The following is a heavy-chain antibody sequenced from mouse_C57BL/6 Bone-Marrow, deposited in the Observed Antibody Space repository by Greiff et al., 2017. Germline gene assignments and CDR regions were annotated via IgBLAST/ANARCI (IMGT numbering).Heavy chain of an antibody. D-gene: IGHD1-1*01. V-gene: IGHV1-59*01. CDR1: GYTFTSYW. J-gene: IGHJ3*01. CDR2: IDPSDSYT. CDR3: ANDYYGSSYWFAY. Sequence: QVQLKQPGAELVRPGTSVKLSCKASGYTFTSYWMHWVKQRPGQGLEWIGVIDPSDSYTNYNQKFKGKATLTVDTSSSTAYMQLSSLTSEDSAVYYCANDYYGSSYWFAYWGQGTLVTVSA.